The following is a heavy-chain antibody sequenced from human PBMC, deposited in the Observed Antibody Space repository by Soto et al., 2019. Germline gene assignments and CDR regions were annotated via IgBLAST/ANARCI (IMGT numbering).Heavy chain of an antibody. J-gene: IGHJ4*02. CDR3: ASLVQAGWDY. CDR2: ISSSSSTI. CDR1: GLTFSSYS. V-gene: IGHV3-48*02. Sequence: EVQLVESGGGLVQPGGSLRRSCAASGLTFSSYSMNWVRQAPGKGLEWVSYISSSSSTIYYADSVKGHFTISRDNAKKSLYLQMNSMRDEDTAVYYCASLVQAGWDYWGQGTLVTVSS. D-gene: IGHD6-19*01.